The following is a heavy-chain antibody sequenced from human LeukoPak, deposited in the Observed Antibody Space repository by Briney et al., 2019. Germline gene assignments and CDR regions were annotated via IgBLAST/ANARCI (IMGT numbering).Heavy chain of an antibody. Sequence: PSGTLSLTCAVSGGSISSSNWWSWVRQPPGKGLEWIGEIYHSGSTNYNPSLKSRVTISVDKSKNQFSLKLSSVTAADTAVYYCARESQGGSSGLDAFDIWGQGTMVTVSS. CDR2: IYHSGST. V-gene: IGHV4-4*02. CDR1: GGSISSSNW. J-gene: IGHJ3*02. CDR3: ARESQGGSSGLDAFDI. D-gene: IGHD6-6*01.